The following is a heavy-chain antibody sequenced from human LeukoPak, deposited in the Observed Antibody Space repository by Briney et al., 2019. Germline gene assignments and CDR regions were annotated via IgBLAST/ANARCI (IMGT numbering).Heavy chain of an antibody. CDR1: RLSFSRDW. D-gene: IGHD3-10*01. CDR3: ARAGQEWFGELGFDQ. CDR2: IKQDGSEK. V-gene: IGHV3-7*02. J-gene: IGHJ4*02. Sequence: GGSLRLSCSSYRLSFSRDWISCFGHASGKGLDWLAHIKQDGSEKNYVESVKGRFTISRDNAKNSLYLQTNSLRAEYTAVYYCARAGQEWFGELGFDQWGQGTLVIVCS.